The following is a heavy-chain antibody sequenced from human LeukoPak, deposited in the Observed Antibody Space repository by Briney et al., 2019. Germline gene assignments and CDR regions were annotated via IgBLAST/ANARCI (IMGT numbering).Heavy chain of an antibody. V-gene: IGHV3-21*01. CDR3: ARDPDDYGYP. J-gene: IGHJ5*02. CDR2: ISSSSSYI. Sequence: GGSLRLSCAASGFTFSSYSMNWVRQAPGKGLEWVSSISSSSSYIYYADSVKGRFTISRDNAKNSLYLQMNSLRAEDTAEYYCARDPDDYGYPWGQGTLVTVSS. D-gene: IGHD4-17*01. CDR1: GFTFSSYS.